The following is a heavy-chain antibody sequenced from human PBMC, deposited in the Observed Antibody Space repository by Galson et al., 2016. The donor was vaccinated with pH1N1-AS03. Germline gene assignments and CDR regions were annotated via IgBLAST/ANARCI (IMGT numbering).Heavy chain of an antibody. Sequence: SVKVSCKASGYTFTTYAIHWVRQAPGQRLEWMGWMNTAMGNTKYSQNFQGRVTITRDTSAKTAYMELRGLRSEDTAVYFCARDRWTTDWYFDLWGRGTLVTVSS. D-gene: IGHD3-16*02. V-gene: IGHV1-3*04. CDR2: MNTAMGNT. CDR1: GYTFTTYA. CDR3: ARDRWTTDWYFDL. J-gene: IGHJ2*01.